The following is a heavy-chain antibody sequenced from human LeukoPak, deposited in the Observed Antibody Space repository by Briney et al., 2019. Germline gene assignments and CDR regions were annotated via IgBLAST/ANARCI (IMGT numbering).Heavy chain of an antibody. CDR3: GRAFPPLRTSSAGDL. CDR1: GFIFSDYD. J-gene: IGHJ1*01. Sequence: GGSLRLPCSASGFIFSDYDMNWVRQAREKGLEWVSAISGRSSHVYYGESVKGRFTISRDNAKNSLYLQLDSLGVENTAVYYCGRAFPPLRTSSAGDLWGQGTLVTVSS. D-gene: IGHD3-16*01. CDR2: ISGRSSHV. V-gene: IGHV3-21*01.